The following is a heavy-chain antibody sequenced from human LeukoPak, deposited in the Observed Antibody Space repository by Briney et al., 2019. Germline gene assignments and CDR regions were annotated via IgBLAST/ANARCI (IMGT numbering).Heavy chain of an antibody. V-gene: IGHV4-59*08. CDR1: GGSISSYY. CDR3: ARHGGVVRGEGSDAFDI. D-gene: IGHD3-10*01. J-gene: IGHJ3*02. Sequence: TSETLSLTCTSSGGSISSYYGSWIRRPPGKGLERNGYICYSGSTNYNPALQSRVTISRDTSKNQLSLKLTSVTAADTAGYYCARHGGVVRGEGSDAFDIWGQGTMVTVSS. CDR2: ICYSGST.